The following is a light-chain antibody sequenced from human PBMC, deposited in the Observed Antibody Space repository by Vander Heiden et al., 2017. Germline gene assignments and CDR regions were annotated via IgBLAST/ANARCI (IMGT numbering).Light chain of an antibody. J-gene: IGKJ2*01. CDR1: QSVSSSH. V-gene: IGKV3-20*01. Sequence: ENVLTQSPGALSLSTGERATLSCRASQSVSSSHLAWYQQKPGQAPRLLIHAASSRATGISDRFSGGGSGTEYTLTISRLEPEDFAVYYCQQYGTSPYTFGQGTKLEIK. CDR2: AAS. CDR3: QQYGTSPYT.